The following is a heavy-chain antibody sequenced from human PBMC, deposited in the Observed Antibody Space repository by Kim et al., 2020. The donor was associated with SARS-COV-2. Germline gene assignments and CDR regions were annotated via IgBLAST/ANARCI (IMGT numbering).Heavy chain of an antibody. CDR3: ARGGWNDFDAFDI. Sequence: SNPSLKSRVTISVATSKNQFSLKLSSVTAADTAVYYCARGGWNDFDAFDIWGQGTMVTVSS. D-gene: IGHD1-1*01. V-gene: IGHV4-31*02. J-gene: IGHJ3*02.